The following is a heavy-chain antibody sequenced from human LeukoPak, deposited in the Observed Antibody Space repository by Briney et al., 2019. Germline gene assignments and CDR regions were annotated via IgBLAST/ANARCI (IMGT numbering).Heavy chain of an antibody. Sequence: PSETLSLTCAGYGVSFSGYYWSWIRQPPGKGLEWIGEINHSGSTNYNPSLKSRVTISVDTSKNQFSLKLSSVTAADTAVYYCARGRVTMVRGVIMGFDYWGQGTLVTVSS. V-gene: IGHV4-34*01. J-gene: IGHJ4*02. D-gene: IGHD3-10*01. CDR1: GVSFSGYY. CDR3: ARGRVTMVRGVIMGFDY. CDR2: INHSGST.